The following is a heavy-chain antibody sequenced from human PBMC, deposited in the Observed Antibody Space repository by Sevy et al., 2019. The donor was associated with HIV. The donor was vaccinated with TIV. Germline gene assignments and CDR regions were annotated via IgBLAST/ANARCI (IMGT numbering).Heavy chain of an antibody. V-gene: IGHV3-48*03. CDR2: ISSSGSTI. CDR3: TTASRIAARPRPLNREVSDY. CDR1: GFTFSSYE. J-gene: IGHJ4*02. D-gene: IGHD6-6*01. Sequence: GGSLRLSCAASGFTFSSYEMNWVRQAPGKGLEWVSYISSSGSTIYYADSVKGRFTISRDNAKNSLYLQMNSLKTEDTAVYYCTTASRIAARPRPLNREVSDYWGQGTLVTVSS.